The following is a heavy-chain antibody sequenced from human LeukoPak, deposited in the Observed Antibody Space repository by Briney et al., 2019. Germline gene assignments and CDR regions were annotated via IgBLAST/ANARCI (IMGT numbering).Heavy chain of an antibody. CDR1: GGSINSYF. CDR3: ARQEGGIVGPY. CDR2: IYTGGST. V-gene: IGHV4-4*07. J-gene: IGHJ4*02. D-gene: IGHD1-26*01. Sequence: SETLSLTCTVSGGSINSYFWTWIRQPAGKGPEWIGRIYTGGSTNYNPSLKSRVTMSVDTSKNQFSLKLSSVTAADTAVYYCARQEGGIVGPYWGQGTLVTVSS.